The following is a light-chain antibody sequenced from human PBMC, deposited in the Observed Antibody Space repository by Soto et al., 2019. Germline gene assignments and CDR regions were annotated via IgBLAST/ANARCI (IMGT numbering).Light chain of an antibody. CDR2: AAS. V-gene: IGKV1-27*01. CDR3: QRYYNAPFT. J-gene: IGKJ4*01. CDR1: QGIKNY. Sequence: DIQVTQYPSSLSASVGDRVTITCRASQGIKNYLAWYQQKPGEIPKILIYAASTLESGIPPGFSGSGSGTEFTLTINNLQPEDVATYYCQRYYNAPFTFGGGTKVEIK.